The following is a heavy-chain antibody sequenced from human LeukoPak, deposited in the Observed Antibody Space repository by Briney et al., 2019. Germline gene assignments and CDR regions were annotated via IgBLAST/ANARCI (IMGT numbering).Heavy chain of an antibody. CDR2: ITDYNVNT. Sequence: GASVKVSCKASGYSFNRYGISWVRQAPGQGLEWMGWITDYNVNTHYVQKFAGRVIMTTDTSTSTAYMELRSLRSDDTAVYYCARSPDEQQMVRGDAFAIWGQGTLVTVSA. J-gene: IGHJ3*02. CDR3: ARSPDEQQMVRGDAFAI. D-gene: IGHD6-13*01. CDR1: GYSFNRYG. V-gene: IGHV1-18*01.